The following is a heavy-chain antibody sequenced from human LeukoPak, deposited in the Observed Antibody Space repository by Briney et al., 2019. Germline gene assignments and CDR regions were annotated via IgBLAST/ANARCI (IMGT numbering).Heavy chain of an antibody. CDR2: INHSGST. V-gene: IGHV4-34*01. D-gene: IGHD2-2*01. CDR1: GGSFSGYY. CDR3: ARGRIVVVPAAIRGGWFGP. J-gene: IGHJ5*02. Sequence: PSETLSLTCAVYGGSFSGYYWSWIRQPPGKGLEWIGEINHSGSTNYNPSLKSRVTISVDTSKNQFSLKLSSVTAADTAVYYCARGRIVVVPAAIRGGWFGPWGQGTLVTVSS.